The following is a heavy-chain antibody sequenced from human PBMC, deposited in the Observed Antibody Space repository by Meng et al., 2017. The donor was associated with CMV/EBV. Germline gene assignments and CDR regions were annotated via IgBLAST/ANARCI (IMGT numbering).Heavy chain of an antibody. J-gene: IGHJ4*02. Sequence: GESLKISCAASGFTFSSYAMHWVRQAPGKGLEWVAVISYDGSNKYYADSVKGRFTISRDNSKNTLYLQMNSLRAEDTAVYYCAKDQWDYWGQGTLVTVSS. CDR2: ISYDGSNK. D-gene: IGHD6-19*01. V-gene: IGHV3-30*04. CDR1: GFTFSSYA. CDR3: AKDQWDY.